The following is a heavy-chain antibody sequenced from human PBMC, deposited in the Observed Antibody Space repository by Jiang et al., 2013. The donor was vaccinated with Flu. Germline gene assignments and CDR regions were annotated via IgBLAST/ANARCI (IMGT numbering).Heavy chain of an antibody. CDR2: ISGRGDRT. J-gene: IGHJ4*02. V-gene: IGHV3-23*01. CDR1: GFTFSSYA. Sequence: GLVQPGGSLRLSCAASGFTFSSYAMSWVRQTPGKGLEWVSGISGRGDRTYYADSVKGRFTISRDNSRNTLYLQMNSLRAEDTSIYYCARFDNCGGDCALDYWGQGTLVLVSS. D-gene: IGHD2-21*02. CDR3: ARFDNCGGDCALDY.